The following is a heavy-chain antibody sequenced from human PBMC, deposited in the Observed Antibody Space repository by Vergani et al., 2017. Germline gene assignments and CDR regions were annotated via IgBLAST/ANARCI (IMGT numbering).Heavy chain of an antibody. CDR2: TRDKANSYTT. Sequence: EVQLLESGGGLVQPGGSLRLSCAASGFTFSDHYMDWVRQAPGKGLEWVGRTRDKANSYTTEYAAYVKGRFTISRDDSKNSLYLQMNSLKTEDTAVYYCARVGLAAVGRGFDYWGEGTLVTVS. D-gene: IGHD6-13*01. CDR1: GFTFSDHY. J-gene: IGHJ4*02. V-gene: IGHV3-72*01. CDR3: ARVGLAAVGRGFDY.